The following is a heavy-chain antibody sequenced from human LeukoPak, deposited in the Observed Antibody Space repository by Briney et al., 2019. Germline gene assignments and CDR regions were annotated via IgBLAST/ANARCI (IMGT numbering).Heavy chain of an antibody. J-gene: IGHJ3*02. CDR3: ATLFSRGLHI. D-gene: IGHD2-21*01. CDR1: ATKFSNYW. Sequence: GESLKISCQASATKFSNYWIGWVRQMPGKGLEWMGLVYLGDSSTTYSPSFQGQVTLSADISIATAYLEWNSLKASDSATYFCATLFSRGLHIWGQGTMVTVSS. V-gene: IGHV5-51*01. CDR2: VYLGDSST.